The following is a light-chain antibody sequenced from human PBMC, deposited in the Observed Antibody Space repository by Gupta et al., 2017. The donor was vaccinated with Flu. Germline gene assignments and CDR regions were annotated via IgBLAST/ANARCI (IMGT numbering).Light chain of an antibody. CDR1: SSDVGRYNY. CDR2: EVS. Sequence: QSALTQPASVSGSPGQSITISCTGTSSDVGRYNYVSWYQQHPGKAPKLMIYEVSNRPSGVSNRFSGSKSGNTASLIISGLQTEDEADYYCSSYTSSDTFVFGTGTTVTVL. J-gene: IGLJ1*01. V-gene: IGLV2-14*01. CDR3: SSYTSSDTFV.